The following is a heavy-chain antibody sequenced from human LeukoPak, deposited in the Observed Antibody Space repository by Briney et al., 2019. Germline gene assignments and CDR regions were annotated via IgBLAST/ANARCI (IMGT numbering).Heavy chain of an antibody. D-gene: IGHD2-15*01. Sequence: KTGGSLRLSCAASGFPFSSYNLNWVRQAPGKGLEWVSSISSGSYIYYADSVKGRFTISRGNAKNSVYLQMNSLRAEDTAVYYCARGYCSGGSCYSGSYYWGQGTLVTVSS. CDR3: ARGYCSGGSCYSGSYY. CDR1: GFPFSSYN. J-gene: IGHJ4*02. CDR2: ISSGSYI. V-gene: IGHV3-21*01.